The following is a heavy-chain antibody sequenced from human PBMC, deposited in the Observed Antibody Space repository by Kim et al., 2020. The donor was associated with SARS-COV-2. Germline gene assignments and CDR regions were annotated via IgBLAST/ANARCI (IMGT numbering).Heavy chain of an antibody. D-gene: IGHD6-13*01. J-gene: IGHJ5*02. V-gene: IGHV4-4*06. CDR3: ARDRRNPKAAAGIEWLFDP. Sequence: SRVTMSVDTSKNQFSLKLSSVTAADTAVYYCARDRRNPKAAAGIEWLFDPWGQGTLVTVSS.